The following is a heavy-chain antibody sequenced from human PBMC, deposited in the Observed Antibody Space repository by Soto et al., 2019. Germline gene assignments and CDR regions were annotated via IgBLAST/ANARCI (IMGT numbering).Heavy chain of an antibody. CDR3: AHSKRSMAAFDY. CDR2: IYWNDDK. CDR1: GFSLSTSGVG. D-gene: IGHD6-13*01. Sequence: QITLKESGPTLVKPTQTLTLTCTFSGFSLSTSGVGVGWIRQPPGKALEGLALIYWNDDKRYSPSLKSRLTITKDTAKNQVVLTVTNLDPVDTATYYWAHSKRSMAAFDYWGQGTLVTVSS. J-gene: IGHJ4*02. V-gene: IGHV2-5*01.